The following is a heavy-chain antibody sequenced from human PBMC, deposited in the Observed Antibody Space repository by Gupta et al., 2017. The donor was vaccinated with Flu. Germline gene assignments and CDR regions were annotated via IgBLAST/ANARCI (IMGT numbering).Heavy chain of an antibody. D-gene: IGHD6-6*01. J-gene: IGHJ4*02. V-gene: IGHV3-23*01. CDR2: SSGSGKLN. Sequence: MDWVRQAQGKGPGWVSSSSGSGKLNYFEESVKVRGTISRDNYKNTRYLHMNTLRAEDTDVYDCAKDHPSSDSRSRTPLFGSWGQGTLVTVSS. CDR3: AKDHPSSDSRSRTPLFGS.